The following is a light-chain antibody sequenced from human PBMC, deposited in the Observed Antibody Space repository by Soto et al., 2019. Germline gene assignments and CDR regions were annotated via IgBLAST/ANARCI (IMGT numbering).Light chain of an antibody. J-gene: IGKJ5*01. CDR3: QQYNTYST. CDR2: DAS. CDR1: QSISTW. Sequence: DIQMTQSPSTLSASAGARAPITCRASQSISTWLAWYQQKPGKAPKLLIYDASSLESGVPSRFSGSGSGTEFTLTISSLQPDDFATYYCQQYNTYSTFGQGTRLEIK. V-gene: IGKV1-5*01.